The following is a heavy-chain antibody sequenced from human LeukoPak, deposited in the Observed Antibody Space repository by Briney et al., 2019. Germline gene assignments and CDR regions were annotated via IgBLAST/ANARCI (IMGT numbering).Heavy chain of an antibody. V-gene: IGHV1-69*01. D-gene: IGHD2-15*01. CDR1: GGTFSTYA. J-gene: IGHJ4*02. Sequence: GASVKVSCKASGGTFSTYAIYWVRQAPGQGLEWMGGIIPIFGTTNYAQKFQGRVTITADESTSTAYMELNSLRSEDTAVYYCATSSLGLSCRAGSCLPENWGQGTLVTVSS. CDR3: ATSSLGLSCRAGSCLPEN. CDR2: IIPIFGTT.